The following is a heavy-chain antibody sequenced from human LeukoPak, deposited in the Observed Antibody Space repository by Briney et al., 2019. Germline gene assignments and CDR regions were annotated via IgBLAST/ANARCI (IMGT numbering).Heavy chain of an antibody. J-gene: IGHJ4*02. CDR3: AKAANYDILTGYYLDY. CDR2: ISGSGGST. Sequence: GGSLRLSCSASGFAFSSYGMSWVRQAPGKGLEWVSAISGSGGSTYYADSVKGRFTISRDNSKNTLYLQMNSLRAEDTAVYYCAKAANYDILTGYYLDYWGQGTLVTVSS. D-gene: IGHD3-9*01. V-gene: IGHV3-23*01. CDR1: GFAFSSYG.